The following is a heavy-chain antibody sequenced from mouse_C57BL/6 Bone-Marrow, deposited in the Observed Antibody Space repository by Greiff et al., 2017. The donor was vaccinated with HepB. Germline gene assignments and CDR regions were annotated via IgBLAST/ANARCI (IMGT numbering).Heavy chain of an antibody. D-gene: IGHD1-1*01. Sequence: SGPELVKPGASVKIPCKASGYTFTDYNMDWVKQSHGKSLEWIGDINPNNGGTIYNQKFKGKATLTVDKSSSTAYMELRSLASEDTAVYYCARPYYYGSSGDWYFDVWGTGTTVTVSS. CDR3: ARPYYYGSSGDWYFDV. CDR2: INPNNGGT. J-gene: IGHJ1*03. V-gene: IGHV1-18*01. CDR1: GYTFTDYN.